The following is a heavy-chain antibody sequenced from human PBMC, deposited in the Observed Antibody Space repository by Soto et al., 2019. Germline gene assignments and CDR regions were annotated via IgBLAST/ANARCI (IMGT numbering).Heavy chain of an antibody. J-gene: IGHJ4*02. V-gene: IGHV3-21*01. D-gene: IGHD5-18*01. CDR1: GFTFSSYS. Sequence: PGGSLRLSCAASGFTFSSYSMNWVRQAPGKGLEWVSSISSSSSYIYYADSVKGRFTISRDNAKNSLYLQMNSLRAEDTAVYYCARDTKGARIQLWNSVDYWGQGTLVTVSS. CDR3: ARDTKGARIQLWNSVDY. CDR2: ISSSSSYI.